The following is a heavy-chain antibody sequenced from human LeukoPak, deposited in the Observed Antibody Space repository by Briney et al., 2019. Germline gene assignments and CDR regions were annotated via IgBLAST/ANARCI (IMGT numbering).Heavy chain of an antibody. CDR2: IFYSGST. V-gene: IGHV4-39*07. CDR1: GGSISTSNYY. CDR3: AREILEPYQGYYFDY. Sequence: SETLSLTCTVSGGSISTSNYYWGWIRQPPGKGLEWIGNIFYSGSTYYNPSLKSRVTISVDTSKNQFSLKLSSVTAADTAVYYCAREILEPYQGYYFDYWGQGTLVTVSS. D-gene: IGHD3-10*01. J-gene: IGHJ4*02.